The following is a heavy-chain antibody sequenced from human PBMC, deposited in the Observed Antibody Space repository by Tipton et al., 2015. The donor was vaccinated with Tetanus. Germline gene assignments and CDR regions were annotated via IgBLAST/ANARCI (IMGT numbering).Heavy chain of an antibody. J-gene: IGHJ5*02. Sequence: TLSLTCTVSGGSISSYYWSWIRQPAGKGLEWIGRIYTSGSTNYNPSLKSRVTMSVDTSKNQFSLKLSSVTAADTAVYYCARDGPPRDIVVVVAAMDWFDPWGQGTLITVSS. V-gene: IGHV4-4*07. CDR3: ARDGPPRDIVVVVAAMDWFDP. D-gene: IGHD2-15*01. CDR2: IYTSGST. CDR1: GGSISSYY.